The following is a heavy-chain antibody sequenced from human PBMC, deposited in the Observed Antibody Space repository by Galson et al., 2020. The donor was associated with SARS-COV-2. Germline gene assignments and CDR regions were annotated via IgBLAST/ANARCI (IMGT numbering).Heavy chain of an antibody. CDR1: GTSISSGSYS. D-gene: IGHD4-17*01. J-gene: IGHJ3*02. CDR3: ARLHYGEYAPEAFDI. V-gene: IGHV4-30-2*01. Sequence: SATLSLTCAVSGTSISSGSYSWNWIRQPPGKGLEWIGYISHSGGTYYNPSLKSRVTISGDRSKNQFSLRLSSVTAADTAVYYCARLHYGEYAPEAFDIWGPGTRVT. CDR2: ISHSGGT.